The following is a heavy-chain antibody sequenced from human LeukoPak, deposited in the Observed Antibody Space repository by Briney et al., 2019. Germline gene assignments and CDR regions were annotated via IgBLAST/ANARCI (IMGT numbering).Heavy chain of an antibody. V-gene: IGHV1-2*02. CDR2: INPNSGGT. CDR1: GYTFTGYY. D-gene: IGHD2-21*02. Sequence: ASVKVSCTASGYTFTGYYMHWVRHAPGQGLGWMGWINPNSGGTNYAQKFHGRVTMTRDTSISTAYMELSRLRSDDTAVYYCARDVFSGYSCGGGDCYPDYWGQGTLVTVSS. CDR3: ARDVFSGYSCGGGDCYPDY. J-gene: IGHJ4*02.